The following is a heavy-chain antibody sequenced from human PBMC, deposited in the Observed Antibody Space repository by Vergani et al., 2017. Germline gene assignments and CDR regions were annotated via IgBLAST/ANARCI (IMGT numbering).Heavy chain of an antibody. CDR1: GASVNSYY. J-gene: IGHJ6*02. D-gene: IGHD2-8*01. CDR3: ARVNGRGNYYYGMDV. Sequence: QVKLQESGPGLVKPSETLSLTCTVSGASVNSYYWSWIRQPPGKGLEWIGEINHSGSTNYNPSLKSRVTISVDTSKNQFSLKLSSVTAADTAVYYCARVNGRGNYYYGMDVWGQGTTVTVSS. V-gene: IGHV4-34*01. CDR2: INHSGST.